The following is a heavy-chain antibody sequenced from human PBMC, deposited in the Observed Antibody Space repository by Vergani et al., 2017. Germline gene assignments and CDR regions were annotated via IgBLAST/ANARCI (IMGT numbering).Heavy chain of an antibody. J-gene: IGHJ6*03. D-gene: IGHD2-8*01. V-gene: IGHV4-59*11. Sequence: QVQLQESGPGLVKSSETLSLTCSVSFDSIRNLYCNWIRQPPGKGLEWIGSIHYSGSTYYNPSLKSRVTISVDTSKNQFSLKLSSVTAADTAVYYCARVAYCTNGVCFPQGYMDVWGKGTTVTVSS. CDR3: ARVAYCTNGVCFPQGYMDV. CDR1: FDSIRNLY. CDR2: IHYSGST.